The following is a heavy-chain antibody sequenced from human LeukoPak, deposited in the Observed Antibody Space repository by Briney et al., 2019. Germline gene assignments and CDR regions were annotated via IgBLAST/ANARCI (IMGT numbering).Heavy chain of an antibody. CDR3: VHGITLVGGFFSFDS. J-gene: IGHJ4*02. D-gene: IGHD3-10*02. V-gene: IGHV2-5*01. CDR1: GFSLTSPGEG. Sequence: SGPTLVNPTQTLTLTCTFSGFSLTSPGEGVGWIRQPPGEPLEFLTLIDNNDDKRYSPPLQSRLTITKDTSENRVALTVTNMDPVDTATYSCVHGITLVGGFFSFDSWGLGSWVTVS. CDR2: IDNNDDK.